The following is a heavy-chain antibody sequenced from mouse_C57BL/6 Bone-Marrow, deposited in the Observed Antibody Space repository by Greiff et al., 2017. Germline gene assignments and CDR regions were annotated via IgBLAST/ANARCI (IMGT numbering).Heavy chain of an antibody. CDR2: ISNLAYSI. V-gene: IGHV5-15*01. CDR1: GFTFSDYG. Sequence: DVKLVESGGGLVQPGGSLKLSCAASGFTFSDYGMAWVRQAPRKGPEWVAFISNLAYSIYYADTVTGRFTISRENAKNTLYLEMSSLRSEDTAMYYCARRHYYGSSYWYFDVWGTGTTVTVSS. D-gene: IGHD1-1*01. J-gene: IGHJ1*03. CDR3: ARRHYYGSSYWYFDV.